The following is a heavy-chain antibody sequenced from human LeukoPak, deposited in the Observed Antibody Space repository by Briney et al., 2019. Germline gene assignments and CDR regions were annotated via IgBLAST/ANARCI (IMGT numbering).Heavy chain of an antibody. CDR3: AKAGYSSGRSRFDY. CDR2: ISWNSGSI. D-gene: IGHD6-19*01. Sequence: GGSLRLSCAASGFTFDDYAMPWVRQAPGKGLEWVSGISWNSGSIGYADSVKGRFTISRDNAKNSLYLQMNSLRAENTALYYCAKAGYSSGRSRFDYWGQGTLVTVSS. CDR1: GFTFDDYA. J-gene: IGHJ4*02. V-gene: IGHV3-9*01.